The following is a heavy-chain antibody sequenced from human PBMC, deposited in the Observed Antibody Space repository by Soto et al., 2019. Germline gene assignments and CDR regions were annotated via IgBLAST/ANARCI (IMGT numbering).Heavy chain of an antibody. V-gene: IGHV4-39*01. CDR3: ARTYVTDIVVVPAAKDYMDV. CDR1: GGSIISSNYY. Sequence: PSETLSLTCTVSGGSIISSNYYWGWIRQPPGKGMEMIGSLYYSGSTYYNPSLKSRVTTSVDTSKNQFSLKLSSVTAADTAVYYCARTYVTDIVVVPAAKDYMDVWGKGTTVTVSS. J-gene: IGHJ6*03. CDR2: LYYSGST. D-gene: IGHD2-2*01.